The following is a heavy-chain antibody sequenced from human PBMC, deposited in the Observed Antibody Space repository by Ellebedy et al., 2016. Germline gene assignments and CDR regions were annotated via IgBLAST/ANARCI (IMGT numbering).Heavy chain of an antibody. V-gene: IGHV1-3*01. CDR2: INAGNGNT. CDR3: ARVQLERPHDAFDI. CDR1: GYTFTSYA. J-gene: IGHJ3*02. Sequence: ASVKVSCKASGYTFTSYAMHWVRQAPGQRLEWMGWINAGNGNTKYSQKFQGRVTITRDTSASTAYMELSSLRSEDTAVYYCARVQLERPHDAFDIWGQGTMVTVSS. D-gene: IGHD1-1*01.